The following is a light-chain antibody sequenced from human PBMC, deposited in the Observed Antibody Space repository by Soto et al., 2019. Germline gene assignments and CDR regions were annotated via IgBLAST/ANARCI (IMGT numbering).Light chain of an antibody. V-gene: IGKV3-15*01. CDR2: GAS. CDR1: QSVSSN. Sequence: EIVMTQSPATLSVSPGERATLSCRASQSVSSNLAWYQQKPGQVPRLLIYGASTRATGIPDRFSGSESGTEFTLTISSLQSEDFAVYYCQQYNNWPPYTFGQGTKLEI. J-gene: IGKJ2*01. CDR3: QQYNNWPPYT.